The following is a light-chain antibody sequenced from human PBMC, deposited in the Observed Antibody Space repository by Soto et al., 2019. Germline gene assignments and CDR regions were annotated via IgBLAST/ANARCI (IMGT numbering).Light chain of an antibody. CDR3: QQYDDWTWT. V-gene: IGKV3-15*01. Sequence: EIVLTQSTATLSVSPGDRATLSCRASQSVNSNLAWYHLKPGQAPRLLIYGASIRAAGIPARFTVSESGTEFTLSISGLQSEDFAVYYCQQYDDWTWTFCHGTKVDIK. CDR2: GAS. CDR1: QSVNSN. J-gene: IGKJ1*01.